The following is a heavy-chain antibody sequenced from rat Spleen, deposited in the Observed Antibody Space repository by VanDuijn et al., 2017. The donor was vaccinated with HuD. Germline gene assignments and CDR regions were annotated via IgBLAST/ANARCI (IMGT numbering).Heavy chain of an antibody. D-gene: IGHD1-1*01. CDR1: GYSITSGYR. Sequence: EVQLQESGPGLVKPSQSLSLTCSVTGYSITSGYRWNWIRKFPGNRLEWMGYVNSAGSTIYNPSLESRISITRDTSKNQFFLQVNSVSSEDTATYYCARSDGVHYYLPFADWGQGTLVTASS. CDR3: ARSDGVHYYLPFAD. J-gene: IGHJ3*01. V-gene: IGHV3-3*01. CDR2: VNSAGST.